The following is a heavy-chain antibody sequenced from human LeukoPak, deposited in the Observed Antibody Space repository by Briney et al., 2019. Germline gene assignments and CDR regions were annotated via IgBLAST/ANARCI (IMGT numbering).Heavy chain of an antibody. D-gene: IGHD1-26*01. V-gene: IGHV3-64*01. CDR3: ARRGSGSSHTSFDS. CDR1: GFTFSSYA. J-gene: IGHJ4*02. CDR2: ISSNGGST. Sequence: GGLRLSCAASGFTFSSYAMHWVRQAPGKGLEYVSAISSNGGSTYYANSVKGRFTISRDNSKNTLYLQMGSLRAEDMAVYYCARRGSGSSHTSFDSWGQGTLVTVSS.